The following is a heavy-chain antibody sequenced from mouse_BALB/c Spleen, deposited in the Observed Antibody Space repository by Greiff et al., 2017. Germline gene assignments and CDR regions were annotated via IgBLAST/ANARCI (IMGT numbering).Heavy chain of an antibody. V-gene: IGHV14-3*02. CDR2: IDPANGNT. Sequence: VQLQQSGAELVKPGASVKLSCTASGFHIKDTYMHWVKQRPEQGLEWIGRIDPANGNTKYDPKFQGKATITTDTSSNTASLQLSSLTSEDTAVYYGARSGGYPAWFAYWGQGTLVTGAA. D-gene: IGHD3-1*01. CDR1: GFHIKDTY. J-gene: IGHJ3*01. CDR3: ARSGGYPAWFAY.